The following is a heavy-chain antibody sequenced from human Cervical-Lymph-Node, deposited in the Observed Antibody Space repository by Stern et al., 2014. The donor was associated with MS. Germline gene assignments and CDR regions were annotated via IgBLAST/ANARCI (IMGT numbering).Heavy chain of an antibody. CDR1: GFTFSSYW. CDR2: INSDGNTT. Sequence: EVHLVESGGGLVQPGGSLRLSCAASGFTFSSYWMHWVRQAPGTGLVWVSRINSDGNTTSYADSVKGRFTISRDNAKNTLYLQMTSLRAEDTAVYYCARAGLPYYYYYGMDVWGQGTTVTVSS. D-gene: IGHD5/OR15-5a*01. J-gene: IGHJ6*02. V-gene: IGHV3-74*02. CDR3: ARAGLPYYYYYGMDV.